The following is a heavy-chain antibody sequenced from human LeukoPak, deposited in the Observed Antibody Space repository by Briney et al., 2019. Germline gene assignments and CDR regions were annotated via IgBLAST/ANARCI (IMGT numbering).Heavy chain of an antibody. D-gene: IGHD6-19*01. CDR1: GYSFTSYW. J-gene: IGHJ4*02. Sequence: GESLKISCKGSGYSFTSYWIGWVRRMPGKGLEWMGIIYPGDSDTRYSPSLQGQVTISADKSISTAYLQWSSLKASDTAMYYCVRQVAVAGTVSYFDYWGQGTLVTVSS. CDR2: IYPGDSDT. V-gene: IGHV5-51*01. CDR3: VRQVAVAGTVSYFDY.